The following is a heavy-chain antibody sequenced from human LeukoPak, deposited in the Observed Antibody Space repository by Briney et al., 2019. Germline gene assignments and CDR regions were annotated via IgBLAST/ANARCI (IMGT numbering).Heavy chain of an antibody. CDR3: ARRQPAIAAAD. J-gene: IGHJ4*02. V-gene: IGHV4-39*07. CDR1: GGSISSSSYY. Sequence: KASETLSLTCTVSGGSISSSSYYWGWIRQPPGKGLEWIGSIYYSGSTYYNPSLKSRVTISVDTSKNQFSLKLTSVTAADTAVYYCARRQPAIAAADWGQGTLVTVSS. CDR2: IYYSGST. D-gene: IGHD6-13*01.